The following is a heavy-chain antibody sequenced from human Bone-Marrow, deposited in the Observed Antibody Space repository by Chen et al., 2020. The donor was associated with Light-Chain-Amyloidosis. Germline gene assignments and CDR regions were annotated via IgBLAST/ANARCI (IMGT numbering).Heavy chain of an antibody. Sequence: QIQLQQWGAGLLQPSETLSLTCTVFGGSLSGDYWSWIRQPPGKGLMWIGEIHRSGTTNYNPSLKNRVTISMDTYKNQLALKLNSVTAADTGVYYCARGRSGPRTFEPWGQGAQVTVSS. V-gene: IGHV4-34*01. CDR1: GGSLSGDY. D-gene: IGHD3-10*01. CDR2: IHRSGTT. J-gene: IGHJ5*02. CDR3: ARGRSGPRTFEP.